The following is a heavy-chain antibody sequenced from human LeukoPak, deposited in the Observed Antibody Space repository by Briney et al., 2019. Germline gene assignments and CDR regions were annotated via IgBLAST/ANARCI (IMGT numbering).Heavy chain of an antibody. Sequence: GGSLRLSCAASGFTFSSYAMSWVRQAPGKGLEWVSAISGSGGRTYNADSVKGRFTISRDNSKTTLYLQMNRLRAEDTAVYYCAKTDRSDYSYYFDYWGQGTLVTVSS. CDR3: AKTDRSDYSYYFDY. V-gene: IGHV3-23*01. CDR1: GFTFSSYA. J-gene: IGHJ4*02. D-gene: IGHD3-22*01. CDR2: ISGSGGRT.